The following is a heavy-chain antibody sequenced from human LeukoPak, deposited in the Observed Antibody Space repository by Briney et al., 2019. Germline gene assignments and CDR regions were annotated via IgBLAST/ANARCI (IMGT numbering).Heavy chain of an antibody. CDR3: AKDPRLSRDGYNSGSTHHQKNKKPPDY. J-gene: IGHJ4*02. D-gene: IGHD5-24*01. CDR1: GFTFSSYA. V-gene: IGHV3-23*01. Sequence: PGGSLRLSCAASGFTFSSYAMSWVRQAPGKGLEWVSAISGSGGSTYYADSVKGRFTISRDNSKNTLYLQMNSLRAEDTAVYYCAKDPRLSRDGYNSGSTHHQKNKKPPDYWGQGTLVTVSS. CDR2: ISGSGGST.